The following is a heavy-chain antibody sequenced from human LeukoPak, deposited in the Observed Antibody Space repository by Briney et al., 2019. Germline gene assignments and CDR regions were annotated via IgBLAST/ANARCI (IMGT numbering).Heavy chain of an antibody. J-gene: IGHJ3*02. D-gene: IGHD1-26*01. CDR2: IYHSGST. CDR3: AREKVGAPFDI. Sequence: PSETLSLTCAVSGGSISSGGYSWSWIRQPPGKGLEWIGYIYHSGSTYYNPSLKSRVTISVDTSKNQFSLKLSSVTAADTAVYYCAREKVGAPFDIWGQGTMVTVSS. CDR1: GGSISSGGYS. V-gene: IGHV4-30-2*01.